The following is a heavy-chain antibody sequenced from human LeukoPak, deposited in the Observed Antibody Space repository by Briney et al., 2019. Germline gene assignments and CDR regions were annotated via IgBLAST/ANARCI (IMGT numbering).Heavy chain of an antibody. V-gene: IGHV4-34*01. D-gene: IGHD6-19*01. CDR3: ARPVGSSGWYVGRTWFDP. CDR1: GGSSSGYY. J-gene: IGHJ5*02. Sequence: PSETLSLTCAVYGGSSSGYYWSWIRQPPGKGLEWIGEINHSGSTNYNPSLKSRVTISVDTSKNQFSLKLSSVAAADTAVYYCARPVGSSGWYVGRTWFDPWGQGTLVTVSS. CDR2: INHSGST.